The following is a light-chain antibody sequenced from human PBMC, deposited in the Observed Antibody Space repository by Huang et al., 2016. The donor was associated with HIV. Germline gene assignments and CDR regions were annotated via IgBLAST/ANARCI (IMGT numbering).Light chain of an antibody. CDR1: QSVGSSF. CDR3: QHYGTSPPFA. J-gene: IGKJ1*01. CDR2: DGA. V-gene: IGKV3-20*01. Sequence: EIVLTQSPGTLSLSPGEGAALSCRASQSVGSSFLAWYQQRPGQAPRLLIYDGARRATGIPERFSGNGSGTDFTLTISRLEPEDFAVYYCQHYGTSPPFAFGQGTKVEIK.